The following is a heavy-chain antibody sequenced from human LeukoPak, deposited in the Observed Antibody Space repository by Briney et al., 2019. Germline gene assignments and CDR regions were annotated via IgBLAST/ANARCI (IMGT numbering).Heavy chain of an antibody. Sequence: GGSLRLSCAASGFTFSTYAMHWVRQAPGKGLEWVAVIWYDGSIKYYADSVKGRFTISRDNSKNTLYLQMNSLRAEDTAVYYCAKDPLPVITTGWDFDIWGQGTMVTVSS. CDR1: GFTFSTYA. CDR2: IWYDGSIK. D-gene: IGHD3-22*01. V-gene: IGHV3-33*06. J-gene: IGHJ3*02. CDR3: AKDPLPVITTGWDFDI.